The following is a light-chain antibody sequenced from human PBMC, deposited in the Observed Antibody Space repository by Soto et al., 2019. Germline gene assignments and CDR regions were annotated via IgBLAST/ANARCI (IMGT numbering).Light chain of an antibody. CDR3: QSYDSSLRGV. Sequence: QSVLTQPPSVSGAQGQRVTISCTGSNSDIGAGYDVHWYQQLPGTAPKLVIYANNNRPSGVPDRFSASKSGTSASLAITGLQADDEADYYCQSYDSSLRGVFGTGTKVTVL. CDR2: ANN. J-gene: IGLJ1*01. V-gene: IGLV1-40*01. CDR1: NSDIGAGYD.